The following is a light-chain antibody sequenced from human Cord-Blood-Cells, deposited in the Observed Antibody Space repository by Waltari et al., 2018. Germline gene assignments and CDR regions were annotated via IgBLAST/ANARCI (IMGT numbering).Light chain of an antibody. CDR2: QDS. Sequence: SYELTQPPSVSVSPGQTASITCSGDKLGDKYACWYQQKPGQSPVVVIYQDSKRPSGIPGRFSGSNAGNTATLTISGTQAMYEADYYCQAWDSSTDVFGTGTKVTVL. CDR3: QAWDSSTDV. CDR1: KLGDKY. J-gene: IGLJ1*01. V-gene: IGLV3-1*01.